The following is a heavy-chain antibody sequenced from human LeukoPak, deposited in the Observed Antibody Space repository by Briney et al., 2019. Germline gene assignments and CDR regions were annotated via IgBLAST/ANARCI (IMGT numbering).Heavy chain of an antibody. V-gene: IGHV3-64*01. CDR2: IRDNGGST. J-gene: IGHJ4*02. Sequence: PGGSLRLSCPASGFAFRRYAMHAVRQAPGKGLEYVSAIRDNGGSTYYTNSVKGRFTISRDNSKHTLYLQMASLRTQYMAVYYCARDAGGSPDYWGQGTLVTVSS. CDR3: ARDAGGSPDY. CDR1: GFAFRRYA. D-gene: IGHD1-26*01.